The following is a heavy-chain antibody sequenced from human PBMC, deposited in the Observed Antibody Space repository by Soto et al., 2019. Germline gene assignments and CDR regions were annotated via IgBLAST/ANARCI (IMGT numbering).Heavy chain of an antibody. V-gene: IGHV4-30-4*01. CDR3: ASLQRFLEWSYWFDP. D-gene: IGHD3-3*01. J-gene: IGHJ5*02. Sequence: QVQLQESGPGLVKPSQTLSLTCTVSGGSISSGDYYWSWIRQPPGKGLEWIGYIYYSGSTYYNPSLKSRVTISVDMSKNQFSLKLSSVTAADTAVYYCASLQRFLEWSYWFDPWGQGTLVTVSS. CDR1: GGSISSGDYY. CDR2: IYYSGST.